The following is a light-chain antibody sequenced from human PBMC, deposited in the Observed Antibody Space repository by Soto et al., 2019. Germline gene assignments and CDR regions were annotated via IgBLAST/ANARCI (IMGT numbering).Light chain of an antibody. J-gene: IGKJ4*01. Sequence: EKLMSQSPATLSVSPGERVTLSCRASQNIHNHLSWFLQKPGQTPRLLIYDAIIRAADVPARFSGSWSGTEFPLTINSRPSEDFAVYYWQQYDAWPLTVGGGTKVEIK. CDR2: DAI. V-gene: IGKV3-15*01. CDR3: QQYDAWPLT. CDR1: QNIHNH.